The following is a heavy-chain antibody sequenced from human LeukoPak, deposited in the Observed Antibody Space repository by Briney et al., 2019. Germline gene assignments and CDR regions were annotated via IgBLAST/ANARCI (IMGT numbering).Heavy chain of an antibody. V-gene: IGHV4-34*01. Sequence: SETLSLTCAVYGGSFSGYYWSWIRQPPGKGLKWIGEINHSGSTNYNPSLKSRVTISVDTSKNQFSLKLSSVTAADTAVYYCARVGYCSSTSCYEDMDVWGKGTTVTVSS. CDR1: GGSFSGYY. CDR2: INHSGST. D-gene: IGHD2-2*01. CDR3: ARVGYCSSTSCYEDMDV. J-gene: IGHJ6*03.